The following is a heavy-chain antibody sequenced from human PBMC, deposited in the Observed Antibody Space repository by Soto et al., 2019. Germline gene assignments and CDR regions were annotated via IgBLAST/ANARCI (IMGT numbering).Heavy chain of an antibody. CDR1: GFTFSSYG. V-gene: IGHV3-30*18. CDR2: ISYDGSNK. D-gene: IGHD3-9*01. CDR3: AKAYVLRYFDWVGAFDY. J-gene: IGHJ4*02. Sequence: QVQLVESGGGVVQPGRSLRLSCAASGFTFSSYGMHWVRQAPGKGLEWVAVISYDGSNKYYADSVKGRFTISRDNSKNTLYLQMNSLSAEDTAVYYCAKAYVLRYFDWVGAFDYWGQGTLVTVSS.